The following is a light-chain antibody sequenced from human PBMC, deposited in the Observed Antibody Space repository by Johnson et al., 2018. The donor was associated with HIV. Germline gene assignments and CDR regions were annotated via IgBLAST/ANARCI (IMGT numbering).Light chain of an antibody. V-gene: IGLV1-51*01. J-gene: IGLJ1*01. CDR1: SSNIGNNY. Sequence: QSVLTQPPSVSAAAGQKVTISCSGSSSNIGNNYVAWYQQVPGTAPKLLIYDNNKRPSGIPDRFSGSKSGTSATLGITGLQTGDEADYYCGTWDSSLSAYVFATATKVTVL. CDR3: GTWDSSLSAYV. CDR2: DNN.